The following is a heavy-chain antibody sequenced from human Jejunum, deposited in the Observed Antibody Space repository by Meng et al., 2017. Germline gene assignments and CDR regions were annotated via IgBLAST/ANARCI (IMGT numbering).Heavy chain of an antibody. CDR3: AREWSGSYRHFDY. D-gene: IGHD1-26*01. CDR1: GGSISTSDW. Sequence: VQLQWSGPGLPKPSGTLSLTGAVSGGSISTSDWWSWVRQPPGKGLEWIGEIHHSGSTNYNPSLKSRVTISVDKSKNQFSLKLNSVTAADTAVYYCAREWSGSYRHFDYWGQGTLVTVSS. V-gene: IGHV4-4*02. J-gene: IGHJ4*02. CDR2: IHHSGST.